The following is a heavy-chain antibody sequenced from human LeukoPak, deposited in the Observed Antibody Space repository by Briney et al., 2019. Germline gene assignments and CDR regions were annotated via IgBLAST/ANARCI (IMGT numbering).Heavy chain of an antibody. Sequence: GGSLRLSCAASGFTVSSNYMNWVRQAPGKGLEWVSVIYSGGSTYYSDSVKGRFTISRDNSKNTLYLQMNSLRPEDTAVYYCARDPARVGRGGFDYWGQGTLVRVSS. D-gene: IGHD1-26*01. CDR3: ARDPARVGRGGFDY. CDR1: GFTVSSNY. V-gene: IGHV3-66*02. J-gene: IGHJ4*02. CDR2: IYSGGST.